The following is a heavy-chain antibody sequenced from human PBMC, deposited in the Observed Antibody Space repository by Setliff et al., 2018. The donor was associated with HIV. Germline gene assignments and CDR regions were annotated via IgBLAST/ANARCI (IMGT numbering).Heavy chain of an antibody. D-gene: IGHD6-19*01. CDR3: ASVSYSSGPDL. CDR2: IYYSGST. J-gene: IGHJ2*01. CDR1: GGSISSSSYY. V-gene: IGHV4-39*01. Sequence: PSETLSLTCTVPGGSISSSSYYWGWIRQPPGKGLEWIGSIYYSGSTYYNPSLKSRVTISVDTSKNQFSLKLSSVTAADTAVYYCASVSYSSGPDLWGRGTLVTVSS.